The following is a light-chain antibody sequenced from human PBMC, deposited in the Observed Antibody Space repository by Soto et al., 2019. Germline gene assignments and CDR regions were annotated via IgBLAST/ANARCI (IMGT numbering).Light chain of an antibody. CDR2: AAS. V-gene: IGKV1-39*01. J-gene: IGKJ2*01. CDR1: QSISSY. Sequence: DIQMTQSPSSLSTSVGDRVTITCRASQSISSYLNWYQKKPGKAPKLLIYAASVLQSGVPSRFSGSGSGTDFTLTISSLQPEDFANYYCQQTYSTPRTVGQGTKLEIK. CDR3: QQTYSTPRT.